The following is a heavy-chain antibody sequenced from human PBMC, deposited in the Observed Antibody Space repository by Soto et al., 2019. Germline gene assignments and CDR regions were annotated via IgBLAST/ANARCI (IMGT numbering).Heavy chain of an antibody. J-gene: IGHJ5*02. CDR3: AAGRSIMQFDP. CDR2: IYYSGST. D-gene: IGHD3-16*01. V-gene: IGHV4-31*03. CDR1: GGSISSGGYY. Sequence: PSETLSLTCTVSGGSISSGGYYWSWIRQHPGKGLEWIGYIYYSGSTYYNPSLKSRVTISVDTSKNQFSLKLSSVTAADTAVYYCAAGRSIMQFDPWGQGTLVTVSS.